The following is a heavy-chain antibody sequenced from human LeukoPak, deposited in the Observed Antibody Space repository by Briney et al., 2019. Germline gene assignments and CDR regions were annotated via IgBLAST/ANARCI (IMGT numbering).Heavy chain of an antibody. V-gene: IGHV4-39*02. CDR2: IYYSGST. CDR3: ARDGASGGRGYYFDY. J-gene: IGHJ4*02. CDR1: GGSISSSSYY. D-gene: IGHD2-15*01. Sequence: SETLSLTCTVSGGSISSSSYYWGWIRQPPGKGLEWIGSIYYSGSTYYNPSLKSRVTISVDTSKNQFSLKLSSVTAADTAVYYCARDGASGGRGYYFDYWGQGTLVTVSS.